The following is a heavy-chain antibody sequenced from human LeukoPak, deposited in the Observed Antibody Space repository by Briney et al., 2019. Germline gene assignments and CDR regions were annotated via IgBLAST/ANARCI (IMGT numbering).Heavy chain of an antibody. Sequence: PGGSLRLSCAASGFTFSDHYMDWVRQAPGKGLEWVGRSRNKANSYATDYAASVKGRFTISRDDSKNSLYLQMNSLKTEDTAVYYCTTDSSSGWYDHYWGQGTLVTVSS. CDR3: TTDSSSGWYDHY. J-gene: IGHJ4*02. CDR1: GFTFSDHY. CDR2: SRNKANSYAT. D-gene: IGHD6-19*01. V-gene: IGHV3-72*01.